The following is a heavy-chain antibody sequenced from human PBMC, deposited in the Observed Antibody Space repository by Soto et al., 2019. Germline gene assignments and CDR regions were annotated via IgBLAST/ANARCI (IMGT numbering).Heavy chain of an antibody. Sequence: SGPTLVNPTQTLTLTCSFSGFSLSTSGVGVGWVRQPPGKALEWLALIYWSGDEHYRPSLKSRLTITKDTSKNQVVLTMTNMDPVDTATYYCARGLATLPVFAFDVWGQGTTVTVSS. V-gene: IGHV2-5*01. CDR3: ARGLATLPVFAFDV. CDR1: GFSLSTSGVG. D-gene: IGHD6-6*01. CDR2: IYWSGDE. J-gene: IGHJ3*01.